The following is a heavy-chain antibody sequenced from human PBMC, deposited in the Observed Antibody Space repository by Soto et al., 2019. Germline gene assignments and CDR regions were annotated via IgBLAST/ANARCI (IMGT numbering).Heavy chain of an antibody. J-gene: IGHJ4*02. D-gene: IGHD6-6*01. CDR3: ARDERYSSSSFDY. Sequence: GSLRLSCAASGFTFSSYSMNWVRQAPGKGLEWVSSISSSSSYIYYADSVKGRFTISRDNAKNSLYLQMNSLRAEDTAVYYCARDERYSSSSFDYWGQGTLVTVSS. CDR2: ISSSSSYI. V-gene: IGHV3-21*01. CDR1: GFTFSSYS.